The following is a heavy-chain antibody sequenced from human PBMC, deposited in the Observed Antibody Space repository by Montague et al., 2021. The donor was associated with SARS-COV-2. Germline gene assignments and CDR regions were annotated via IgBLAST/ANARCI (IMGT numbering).Heavy chain of an antibody. V-gene: IGHV4-59*01. CDR1: GDSISTSY. D-gene: IGHD2-15*01. Sequence: SETRSLTCTVSGDSISTSYWAWIRQPPGKGLEWIGYVYYSGRSSYNSSLESRVTISVDTSKNQVSLNLRSVTAADTAVYFCVRADRRDPDTPHPYYYKGVDLWGQGTMVTVSS. CDR2: VYYSGRS. J-gene: IGHJ6*02. CDR3: VRADRRDPDTPHPYYYKGVDL.